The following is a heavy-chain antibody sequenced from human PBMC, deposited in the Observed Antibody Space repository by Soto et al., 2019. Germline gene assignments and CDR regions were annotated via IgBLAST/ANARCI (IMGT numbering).Heavy chain of an antibody. D-gene: IGHD3-10*01. Sequence: QVQLQESGPGLVKPSETLSLTCSVSGGSITSHYCSWFRQPPGKGLEWNGYINHSGLTSYNPSLKSRVTMSVDTSKNQFSLKVNSVTAADTALYHCARQGFGQLHGLVDVWGPGTTVTVSS. J-gene: IGHJ6*02. CDR2: INHSGLT. CDR3: ARQGFGQLHGLVDV. CDR1: GGSITSHY. V-gene: IGHV4-59*08.